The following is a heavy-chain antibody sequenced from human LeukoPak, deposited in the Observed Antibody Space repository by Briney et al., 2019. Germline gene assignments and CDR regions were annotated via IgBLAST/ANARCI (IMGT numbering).Heavy chain of an antibody. CDR2: INSRSDYI. CDR1: GFTFSTYS. CDR3: ARATSGWYSPFDY. V-gene: IGHV3-21*01. D-gene: IGHD6-19*01. Sequence: GGSLRLSCAASGFTFSTYSMSWVRQAPGKGLEWVSSINSRSDYIYYADSVRGRFTISRDNTKNSLYLQMNSLRAEDTAVYYCARATSGWYSPFDYWGQGSLVTVSS. J-gene: IGHJ4*01.